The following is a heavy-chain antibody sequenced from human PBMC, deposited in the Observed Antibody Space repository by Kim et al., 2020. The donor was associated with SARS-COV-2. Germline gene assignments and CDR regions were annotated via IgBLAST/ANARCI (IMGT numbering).Heavy chain of an antibody. CDR2: IYYSGST. CDR3: ARQNYDSSGYYYEYPYYFDY. J-gene: IGHJ4*02. D-gene: IGHD3-22*01. Sequence: SETLSLTCTVSGGSISSSSYYWGWIRQPPGKGLEWIGSIYYSGSTYYNPSLKSRVTISVDTSKNQFSLKLSSVTAADTAVYYCARQNYDSSGYYYEYPYYFDYWGQGTLVTVSS. V-gene: IGHV4-39*01. CDR1: GGSISSSSYY.